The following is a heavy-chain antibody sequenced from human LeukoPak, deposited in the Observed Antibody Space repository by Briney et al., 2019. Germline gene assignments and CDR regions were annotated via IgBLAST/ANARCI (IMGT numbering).Heavy chain of an antibody. CDR2: ICPDGTVT. J-gene: IGHJ4*02. Sequence: GGSLRLSCAASGFTFSTYCMHWVRQAPGKGPMWVSRICPDGTVTNYADSVKARFIISRDNARNTVYLQMNSLRVEDTAVYYCVRDFRSADYWGQGNPGHRLL. V-gene: IGHV3-74*01. CDR3: VRDFRSADY. CDR1: GFTFSTYC.